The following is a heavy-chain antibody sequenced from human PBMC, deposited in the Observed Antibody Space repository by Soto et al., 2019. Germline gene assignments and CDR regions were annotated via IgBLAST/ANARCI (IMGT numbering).Heavy chain of an antibody. Sequence: EVQLLESGGGLVQPGGSLRLSCAASGFTFSSYAMSWVRQAPGKGLEWVSVISGSGDSTYYADSVKGRFTISRDNSKNTLYLQMNSLRAEDTAVYYCARRGSGSYCDYWGQGTLFTVCS. CDR3: ARRGSGSYCDY. D-gene: IGHD1-26*01. CDR2: ISGSGDST. V-gene: IGHV3-23*01. J-gene: IGHJ4*02. CDR1: GFTFSSYA.